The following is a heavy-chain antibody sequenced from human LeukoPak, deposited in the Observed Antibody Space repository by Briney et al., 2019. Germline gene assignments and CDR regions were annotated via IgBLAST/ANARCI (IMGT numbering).Heavy chain of an antibody. CDR1: GGTFSIYA. D-gene: IGHD5-12*01. J-gene: IGHJ4*02. CDR2: IIPIFGTA. Sequence: SVTVSCKASGGTFSIYAISWVRQAPGQGLEWMGGIIPIFGTANYAQKFQGRVTITADKSTSTAYMELSSLRSEDTAVYYCARAPGYSGYDSYFDYWGQGTLVTVSS. CDR3: ARAPGYSGYDSYFDY. V-gene: IGHV1-69*06.